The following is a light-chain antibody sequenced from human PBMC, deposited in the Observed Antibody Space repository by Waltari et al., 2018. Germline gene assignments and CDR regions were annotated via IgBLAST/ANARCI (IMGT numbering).Light chain of an antibody. CDR3: SSYTTTRTRL. CDR2: DVS. V-gene: IGLV2-14*03. Sequence: QSALTQPASVSGSPGQSVTISCIGTSSDIGAYNYFAWYQHYPGKAPKLLIYDVSNRPSGVSSRFSGSKSGNTASLTISGLQADDESDYYCSSYTTTRTRLFGGGTKLTVL. CDR1: SSDIGAYNY. J-gene: IGLJ2*01.